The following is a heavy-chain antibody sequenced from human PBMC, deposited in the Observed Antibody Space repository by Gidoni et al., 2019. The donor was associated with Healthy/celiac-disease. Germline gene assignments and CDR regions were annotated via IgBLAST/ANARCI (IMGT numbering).Heavy chain of an antibody. D-gene: IGHD1-26*01. CDR2: INHSGST. CDR1: GWSFSGYY. V-gene: IGHV4-34*01. CDR3: ARVYVGATYYFDY. Sequence: QVQLQQWGAGLLKPSETLSLTCAVYGWSFSGYYWSWIRQPPGKGLEWIGEINHSGSTNYNPSLKSRVTISVDTSKNQFSLKLSSVTAADTAVYYCARVYVGATYYFDYWGQGTLVTVSS. J-gene: IGHJ4*02.